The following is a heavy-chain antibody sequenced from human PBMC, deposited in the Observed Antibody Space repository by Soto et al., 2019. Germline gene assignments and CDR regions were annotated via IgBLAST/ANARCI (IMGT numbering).Heavy chain of an antibody. CDR2: INSEGDIT. CDR3: IRGGGLEYSGSF. CDR1: GFTFSNYW. Sequence: GGSLRLSCAASGFTFSNYWMHWVRQAPRKGPVWVSRINSEGDITTYADSVKGRFTISRDNAKNTVSLQMNSLTAEDTAVYYCIRGGGLEYSGSFWGQGP. J-gene: IGHJ4*02. D-gene: IGHD1-26*01. V-gene: IGHV3-74*01.